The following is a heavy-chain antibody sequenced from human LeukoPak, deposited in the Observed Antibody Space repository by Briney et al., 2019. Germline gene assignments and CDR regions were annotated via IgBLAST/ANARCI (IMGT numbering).Heavy chain of an antibody. V-gene: IGHV4-38-2*02. CDR1: GYSISSGYY. D-gene: IGHD3-10*01. CDR2: IDHSGST. Sequence: PSETLSLTCTVSGYSISSGYYWGWIRQPPGKGLEWTGSIDHSGSTYYNPSLKSRITISVDTSKNQFSLKLNSVTAADTAVYYCARVEEGYGSGRRENYYYYMDVWGKGTTVTISS. CDR3: ARVEEGYGSGRRENYYYYMDV. J-gene: IGHJ6*03.